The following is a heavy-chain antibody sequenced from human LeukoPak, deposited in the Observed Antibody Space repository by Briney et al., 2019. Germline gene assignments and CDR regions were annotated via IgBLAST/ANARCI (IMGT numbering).Heavy chain of an antibody. CDR2: IYHSGST. J-gene: IGHJ5*02. Sequence: PSQTLSLTCAVSGGSISSGGYSWSWIRQPPGKGLEWIGYIYHSGSTYYNPSLKSRVTISVDRSKNQFSLKLSSVTAADTAVYYCARESGRLGGRAELGWFDPWGQGTLVTVSS. V-gene: IGHV4-30-2*01. CDR1: GGSISSGGYS. CDR3: ARESGRLGGRAELGWFDP. D-gene: IGHD1-26*01.